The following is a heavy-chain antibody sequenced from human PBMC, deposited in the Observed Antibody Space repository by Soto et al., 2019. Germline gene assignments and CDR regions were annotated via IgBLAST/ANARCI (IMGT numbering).Heavy chain of an antibody. CDR2: INPSGGST. V-gene: IGHV1-46*01. Sequence: ASVKVSGKTSGYTFTSCYIHWVRQAPGEGLEWMGIINPSGGSTSYAQKFQGRVTMTRDTSTSTVYMELSSLRSEDTAVYYCARPRVPSRYYYDSSCYYLDAFDIWGQGTMVTVSS. J-gene: IGHJ3*02. D-gene: IGHD3-22*01. CDR3: ARPRVPSRYYYDSSCYYLDAFDI. CDR1: GYTFTSCY.